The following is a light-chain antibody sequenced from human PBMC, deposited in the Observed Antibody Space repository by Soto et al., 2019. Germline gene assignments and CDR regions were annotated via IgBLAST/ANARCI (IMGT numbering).Light chain of an antibody. CDR2: KVS. CDR3: LQGLRWPLLT. V-gene: IGKV2D-30*01. CDR1: QSLVYSDGNTY. J-gene: IGKJ4*01. Sequence: DVVMTQSPLSLPATLGQPASISCRSSQSLVYSDGNTYLNWFQLRPGQSPRRLIYKVSKWDSGGPDRFSGSESGTDFALNMSRAEAENVGVYCCLQGLRWPLLTFGGGTKVEI.